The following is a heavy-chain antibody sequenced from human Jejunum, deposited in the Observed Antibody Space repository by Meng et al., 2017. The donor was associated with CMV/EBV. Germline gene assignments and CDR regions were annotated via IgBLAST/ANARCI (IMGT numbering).Heavy chain of an antibody. CDR2: IKNDGRST. J-gene: IGHJ4*02. CDR1: GLTFSSYW. D-gene: IGHD4/OR15-4a*01. CDR3: ARDGAGGRFDY. Sequence: AAAGLTFSSYWMHWVSQATGAGLVWVSRIKNDGRSTGYADSVKGRFIITRDNAKNTPYLQMNSRRVEDTALYYCARDGAGGRFDYWGRGTLVTVSS. V-gene: IGHV3-74*01.